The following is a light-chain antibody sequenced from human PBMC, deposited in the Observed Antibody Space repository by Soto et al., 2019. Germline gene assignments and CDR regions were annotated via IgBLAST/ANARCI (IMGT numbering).Light chain of an antibody. CDR1: QSISSW. V-gene: IGKV1-5*01. CDR3: QQCNTFWT. Sequence: DIQMTQSPCTLSSSVGDSVTISCRASQSISSWLAWYQQKPGDAPKLLIYDVSSLESGVPSRFSGSGSETEFTLTISSLQPDDIATYYCQQCNTFWTFGQGAKVDIK. CDR2: DVS. J-gene: IGKJ1*01.